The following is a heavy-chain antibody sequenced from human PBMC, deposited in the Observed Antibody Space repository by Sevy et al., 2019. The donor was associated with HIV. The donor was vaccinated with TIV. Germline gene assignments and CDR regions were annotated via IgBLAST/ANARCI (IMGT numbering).Heavy chain of an antibody. Sequence: GGSLRLSCAASGFTFSAYWMNWVRQAPGKGLEWVANVEQDGGNKHYDDSVEGGLTISRDNAKNSLYLEMNSLRVEDTAVYYCAQEWLGRFDSWGQGTLVTVSS. CDR2: VEQDGGNK. D-gene: IGHD1-26*01. CDR1: GFTFSAYW. V-gene: IGHV3-7*01. J-gene: IGHJ4*02. CDR3: AQEWLGRFDS.